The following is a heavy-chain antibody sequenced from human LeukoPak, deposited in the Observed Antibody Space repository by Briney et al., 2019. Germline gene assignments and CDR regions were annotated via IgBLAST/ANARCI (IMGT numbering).Heavy chain of an antibody. V-gene: IGHV3-21*01. Sequence: GGSLRLSCAASGFTFSRYSMNWVRQAPGKGLEWVSSMSIITGIKYYADSVKGRFTISRDNGENSLYLQMNSLRVEDTAVYYCAREFEYRTSGAGYWGQGTLVTVSS. D-gene: IGHD6-6*01. J-gene: IGHJ4*02. CDR1: GFTFSRYS. CDR3: AREFEYRTSGAGY. CDR2: MSIITGIK.